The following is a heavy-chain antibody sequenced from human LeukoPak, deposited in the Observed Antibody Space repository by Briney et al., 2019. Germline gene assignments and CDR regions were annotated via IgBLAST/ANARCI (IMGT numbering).Heavy chain of an antibody. CDR2: ISWNSGSM. V-gene: IGHV3-9*01. CDR1: GFTFDDYA. J-gene: IGHJ3*02. Sequence: GRSLRLSCAASGFTFDDYAMHWVRQAPGKGLEWVSDISWNSGSMGYADSVKGRFTISRDNAKNSLYLQMNSLRPEDTALYYCAKDINIGSSGYPDAFDIWGQGTMVIVSS. D-gene: IGHD3-22*01. CDR3: AKDINIGSSGYPDAFDI.